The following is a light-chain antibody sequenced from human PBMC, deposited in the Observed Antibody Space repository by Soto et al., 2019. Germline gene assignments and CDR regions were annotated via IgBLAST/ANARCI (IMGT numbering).Light chain of an antibody. J-gene: IGLJ2*01. CDR1: SSDVGGYNY. Sequence: QSALTQPASVSGSPGQSITISCTGTSSDVGGYNYVSWYQQHPGKAPKLMIYDVGNRPSGVSNRFSGSKSGNTASLTISGLQAEDEADYYCNSYTSSSTVVFGGGTKLTDL. CDR3: NSYTSSSTVV. V-gene: IGLV2-14*03. CDR2: DVG.